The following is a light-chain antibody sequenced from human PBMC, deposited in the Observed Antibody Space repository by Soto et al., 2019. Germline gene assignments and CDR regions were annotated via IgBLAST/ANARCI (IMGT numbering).Light chain of an antibody. J-gene: IGLJ1*01. CDR2: EVN. Sequence: QSALTKPPSASGSPGQSDTISCTGTPSDVGGYISVSWYQQSPGKAPKLIIYEVNKRPSGVPDRFSGSKSGSTAFLFVSGLRTEDEADYYCSSYAGFNTFVFGPGTKLTVL. V-gene: IGLV2-8*01. CDR3: SSYAGFNTFV. CDR1: PSDVGGYIS.